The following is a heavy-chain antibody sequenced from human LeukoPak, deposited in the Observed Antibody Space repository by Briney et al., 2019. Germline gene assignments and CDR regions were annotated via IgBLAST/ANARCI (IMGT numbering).Heavy chain of an antibody. CDR2: FNPEDGET. CDR1: GYTLTELS. V-gene: IGHV1-24*01. D-gene: IGHD3-22*01. J-gene: IGHJ5*02. Sequence: GASVKVSCKVSGYTLTELSMHWVRQAPGKGLEWMGGFNPEDGETIYAQKFQGRVTMTEDTSTDTAYMELSSLRSEDTAVYYCATKLYYYDSSGYYYFNWFDPWGQGTLVTVCS. CDR3: ATKLYYYDSSGYYYFNWFDP.